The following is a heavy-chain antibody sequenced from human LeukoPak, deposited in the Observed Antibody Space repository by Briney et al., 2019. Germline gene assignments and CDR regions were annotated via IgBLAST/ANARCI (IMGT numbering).Heavy chain of an antibody. CDR1: GGTFSSYA. Sequence: SVKVSCKASGGTFSSYAISWVRQAPGQGLEWMGGIIPIFGTASYAQKFQGRVTITTDESTSTAYMELSSLRSEDTAVYYCARVGSGWYLDDYFDYWGQGTLVTVSS. CDR2: IIPIFGTA. J-gene: IGHJ4*02. D-gene: IGHD6-19*01. V-gene: IGHV1-69*05. CDR3: ARVGSGWYLDDYFDY.